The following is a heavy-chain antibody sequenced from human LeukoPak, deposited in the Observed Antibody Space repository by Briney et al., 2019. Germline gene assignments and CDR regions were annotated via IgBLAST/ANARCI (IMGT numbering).Heavy chain of an antibody. D-gene: IGHD6-19*01. V-gene: IGHV3-23*01. J-gene: IGHJ1*01. CDR3: AKPLGSVAGTTGGFQH. CDR2: ISGSGGST. Sequence: PGGSLRLSCAASGFTFSSYAMSWVRQAPGKGLEWVSAISGSGGSTYYADSVKGRFTISRDNSKNTLYLQMNSLRAEDTAVYYCAKPLGSVAGTTGGFQHWGQGTLVTVSS. CDR1: GFTFSSYA.